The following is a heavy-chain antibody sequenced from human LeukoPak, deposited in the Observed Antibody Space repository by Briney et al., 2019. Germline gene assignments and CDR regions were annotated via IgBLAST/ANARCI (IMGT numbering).Heavy chain of an antibody. CDR1: GGTFSSYA. Sequence: SVKVSCKASGGTFSSYAISWVRQAPGQGLEWMGRIVPIFGTANYAQKFQGRVTITTDESTSTAYMELSSLRSEDTAVYYCASSATPQWLPTTWGQGTLVTVSS. CDR3: ASSATPQWLPTT. D-gene: IGHD5-12*01. V-gene: IGHV1-69*05. CDR2: IVPIFGTA. J-gene: IGHJ4*02.